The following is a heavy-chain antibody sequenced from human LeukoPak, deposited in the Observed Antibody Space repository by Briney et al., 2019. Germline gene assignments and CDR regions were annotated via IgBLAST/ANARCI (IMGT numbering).Heavy chain of an antibody. CDR1: GGSISSYY. J-gene: IGHJ4*02. D-gene: IGHD5-24*01. CDR2: IYVSEST. Sequence: PSETLSLTCTVSGGSISSYYWNWIRQPAGKGLEWIGRIYVSESTNYNPSLKSRVTMSVDTSKNQFSLKMGSVTAADTAVYYCTRGQDGYDDYWGQGTLVTVSS. V-gene: IGHV4-4*07. CDR3: TRGQDGYDDY.